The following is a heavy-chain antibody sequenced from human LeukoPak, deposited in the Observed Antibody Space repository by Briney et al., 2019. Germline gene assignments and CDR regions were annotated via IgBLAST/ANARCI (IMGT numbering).Heavy chain of an antibody. V-gene: IGHV4-61*02. Sequence: SETLSLTCTVSGGSISSGSYYWSWIRQPAGKGLEWFGRIYTSGSTNSNPSLKSRVTISVDTSKHQFPLKLSSVTAADTAVYDCARTRIAAAGIYYFDYWGQGTLVTVSS. D-gene: IGHD6-13*01. CDR1: GGSISSGSYY. CDR2: IYTSGST. J-gene: IGHJ4*02. CDR3: ARTRIAAAGIYYFDY.